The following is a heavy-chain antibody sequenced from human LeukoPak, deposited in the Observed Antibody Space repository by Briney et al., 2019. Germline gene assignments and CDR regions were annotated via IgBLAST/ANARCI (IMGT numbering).Heavy chain of an antibody. J-gene: IGHJ6*02. CDR2: INPNSGGT. CDR3: AREWEAHYYYYGMDV. Sequence: ASVKVSCKASGYTFTGYYMHWVRQAPGQGLEWMGWINPNSGGTNYAQKFQGRVTMTRDTSISTAYMELSRLRSDDTAVYYCAREWEAHYYYYGMDVWGQGTTVTVSS. CDR1: GYTFTGYY. V-gene: IGHV1-2*02. D-gene: IGHD1-26*01.